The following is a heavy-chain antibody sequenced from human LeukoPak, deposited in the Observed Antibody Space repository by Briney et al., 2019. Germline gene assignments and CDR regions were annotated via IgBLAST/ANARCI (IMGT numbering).Heavy chain of an antibody. CDR2: IYHSGST. V-gene: IGHV4-30-2*01. CDR1: GGSISSGSYS. CDR3: ARARPTYGDLYYFDY. J-gene: IGHJ4*02. Sequence: PQTLSLTCAVSGGSISSGSYSWSWIRQPPGKGLEWIGYIYHSGSTYYNPSLKSRVTISVDRSKSQFSLKLSSVTAADTAVYYCARARPTYGDLYYFDYWGQGTLVTVSS. D-gene: IGHD4-17*01.